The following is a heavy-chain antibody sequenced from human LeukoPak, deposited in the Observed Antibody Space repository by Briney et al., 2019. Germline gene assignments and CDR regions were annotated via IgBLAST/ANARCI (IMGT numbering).Heavy chain of an antibody. CDR2: ISTSSNYI. CDR3: ARELYSSSSRWFDP. CDR1: GFSVSSTY. J-gene: IGHJ5*02. Sequence: GGSLRLSCAASGFSVSSTYMSWVRQAPGKGLEWVSFISTSSNYIYYADSVKGRFTISRDNAKNSLYLQMNSLRAEDTAVYYCARELYSSSSRWFDPWGQGTLVTVSS. D-gene: IGHD6-6*01. V-gene: IGHV3-21*01.